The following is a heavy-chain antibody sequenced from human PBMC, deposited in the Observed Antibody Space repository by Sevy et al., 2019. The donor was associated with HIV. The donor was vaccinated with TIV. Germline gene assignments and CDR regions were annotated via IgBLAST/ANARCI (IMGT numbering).Heavy chain of an antibody. J-gene: IGHJ6*02. CDR2: ISAYNGNT. CDR3: ARAFPGLAAAGTGNGMDV. CDR1: GYTFTSYG. Sequence: ASVKVSCKASGYTFTSYGISWVRQAPGQGLEWMGWISAYNGNTNYAQKLQGRVTMTTDTSTSTAYMELRSLRSDDTAVDYCARAFPGLAAAGTGNGMDVWGQGTTVTVSS. D-gene: IGHD6-13*01. V-gene: IGHV1-18*01.